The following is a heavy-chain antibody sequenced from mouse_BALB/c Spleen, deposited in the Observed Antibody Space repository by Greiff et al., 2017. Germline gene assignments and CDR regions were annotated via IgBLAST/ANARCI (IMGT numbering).Heavy chain of an antibody. J-gene: IGHJ3*01. CDR3: AKDGSSYGFAY. V-gene: IGHV1S29*02. CDR1: GYTFTDYN. D-gene: IGHD1-1*01. CDR2: IYPYNGGT. Sequence: EVQLQQSGPELVKPGASVKISCKASGYTFTDYNMHWVKQSHGKSLEWIGYIYPYNGGTGYNQKFKGKATLTVDNSSSTAYLQLRSLTSEDSAVYYCAKDGSSYGFAYWGQGTLVTVSA.